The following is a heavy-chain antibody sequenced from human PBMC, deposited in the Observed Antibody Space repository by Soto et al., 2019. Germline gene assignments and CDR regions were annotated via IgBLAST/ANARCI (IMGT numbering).Heavy chain of an antibody. J-gene: IGHJ4*02. V-gene: IGHV1-24*01. CDR2: FDPEDGET. CDR3: ATRRILRYFDWSLDY. D-gene: IGHD3-9*01. Sequence: EASVTVSCTVSGYTLTELSMHWVRQAPGKGLEWMGGFDPEDGETIYAQKFQGRVTMTEDTSTDTAYMELSSLRSEDTAVYYCATRRILRYFDWSLDYWGQGTLVTVSS. CDR1: GYTLTELS.